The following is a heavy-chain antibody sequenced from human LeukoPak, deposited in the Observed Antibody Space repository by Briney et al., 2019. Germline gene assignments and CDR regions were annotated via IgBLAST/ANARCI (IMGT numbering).Heavy chain of an antibody. Sequence: SETLSLTCTVSGASINSYWSGIRQPPGKGLEWIGYIHYSGSTNYNPSLYSRVTMSLDTSQKQFSLLLYSVTAAYTAVYYCARTYHDFSTDTYHLFDYWGQGIQVAVSS. CDR2: IHYSGST. D-gene: IGHD3-9*01. J-gene: IGHJ4*02. V-gene: IGHV4-59*01. CDR3: ARTYHDFSTDTYHLFDY. CDR1: GASINSY.